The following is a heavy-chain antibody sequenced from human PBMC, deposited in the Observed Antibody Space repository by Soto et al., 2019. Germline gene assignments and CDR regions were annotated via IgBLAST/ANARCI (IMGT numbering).Heavy chain of an antibody. D-gene: IGHD5-18*01. J-gene: IGHJ4*02. Sequence: QVQLVQSGAEVKKPGASVEVSCKASGYTFTSYYMHWVRQAPGQGLEWMGIINPSGGSTSYAQKFQGRVTMTRDTSTSTVYMELSSLRSEDTAVYYCARAWIQLWLLYWGQGTLVTVSS. V-gene: IGHV1-46*01. CDR1: GYTFTSYY. CDR3: ARAWIQLWLLY. CDR2: INPSGGST.